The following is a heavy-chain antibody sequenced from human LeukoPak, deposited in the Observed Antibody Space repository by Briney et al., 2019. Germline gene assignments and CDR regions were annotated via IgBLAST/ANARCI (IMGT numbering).Heavy chain of an antibody. V-gene: IGHV3-23*01. D-gene: IGHD5-24*01. CDR3: AKDGEEVATISPCDY. CDR2: ISGSGGST. Sequence: GGSLRLSCAASGFTFSSYAMSWVRQAPGKGLEWVSAISGSGGSTYYADSMKGRFTISRDNSKNTLYLQMNSLRAEDTAVYYCAKDGEEVATISPCDYWGQGTLVTVSS. CDR1: GFTFSSYA. J-gene: IGHJ4*02.